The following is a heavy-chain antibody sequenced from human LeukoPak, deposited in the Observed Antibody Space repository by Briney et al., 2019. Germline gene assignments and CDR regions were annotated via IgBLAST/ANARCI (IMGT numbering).Heavy chain of an antibody. Sequence: ASVKVSCKVSGYTLTELSMHWVRQAPGKRLGWMGGFDPEDGETIYAQKFQGRVTMTEDTSTDTAYMELSSLRSEDTAVYYCATVFPNSYGLDYWGQGTLVTVSS. CDR2: FDPEDGET. J-gene: IGHJ4*02. CDR3: ATVFPNSYGLDY. V-gene: IGHV1-24*01. D-gene: IGHD5-18*01. CDR1: GYTLTELS.